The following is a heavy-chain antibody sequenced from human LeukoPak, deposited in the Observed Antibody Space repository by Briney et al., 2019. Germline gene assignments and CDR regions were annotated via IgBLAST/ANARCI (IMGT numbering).Heavy chain of an antibody. D-gene: IGHD1-14*01. Sequence: GGSLRLSCSASGFTFSAYAMYWVRQAPGKGLEYVSGISSNGGSSFYADSVKGRFTISRDNSKNTLYLQMSSLRAEDTAVYYCVKITAVAGGDCWGQGTRLTVSS. CDR3: VKITAVAGGDC. CDR1: GFTFSAYA. V-gene: IGHV3-64D*09. CDR2: ISSNGGSS. J-gene: IGHJ4*02.